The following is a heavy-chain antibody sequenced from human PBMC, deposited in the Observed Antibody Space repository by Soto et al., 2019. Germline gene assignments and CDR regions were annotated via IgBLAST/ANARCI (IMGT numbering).Heavy chain of an antibody. CDR1: GGTFSRYS. CDR3: AREDRDRETGLVPAAIDGMDV. Sequence: QVQLVQSGAEVKKPGSSVKVSCKASGGTFSRYSITWVRQAPGHGLEWIGRIIPIFGIASYAQKFQGRVTITAEESPSTAYMELSSLRSDATAVYYCAREDRDRETGLVPAAIDGMDVWGQGTPVTVSS. D-gene: IGHD2-2*01. J-gene: IGHJ6*02. CDR2: IIPIFGIA. V-gene: IGHV1-69*08.